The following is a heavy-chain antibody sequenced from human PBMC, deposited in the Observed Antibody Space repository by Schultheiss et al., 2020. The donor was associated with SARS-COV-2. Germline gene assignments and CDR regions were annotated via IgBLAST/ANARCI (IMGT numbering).Heavy chain of an antibody. V-gene: IGHV1-69*06. CDR1: GGTFSSYA. CDR2: IIPIFGTA. CDR3: ARAGPRARAGRRDIWSFYFDY. D-gene: IGHD5-12*01. Sequence: SVKVSCKASGGTFSSYAISWVRQAPGQGLEWMGGIIPIFGTANYAQKFQGRVTITADKSTSTAYMELSSLRSEDTAVYYCARAGPRARAGRRDIWSFYFDYWGQGTLVTVSS. J-gene: IGHJ4*02.